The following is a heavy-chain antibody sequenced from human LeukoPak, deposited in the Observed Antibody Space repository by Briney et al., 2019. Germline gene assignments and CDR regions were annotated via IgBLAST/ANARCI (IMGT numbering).Heavy chain of an antibody. CDR3: ARAVYGYFDF. J-gene: IGHJ4*02. CDR1: GFTFRSYS. CDR2: ISSSSSYI. V-gene: IGHV3-21*01. D-gene: IGHD5-18*01. Sequence: GGSLRLSCVVSGFTFRSYSMNWVRQAPGRGLEWVSSISSSSSYIYYADTVKGRFTISRDNAKNSLYLQMNSLRAEDTALYYCARAVYGYFDFWGQGILLTVSS.